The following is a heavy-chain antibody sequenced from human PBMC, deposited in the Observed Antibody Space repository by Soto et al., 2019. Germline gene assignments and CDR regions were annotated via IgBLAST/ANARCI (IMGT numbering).Heavy chain of an antibody. V-gene: IGHV1-46*02. Sequence: QVQLMQSGAEVRKPGASVRLSCETSGYNFNQYYIHWVRQAPGQGLEWMGIINLRGGTTEYAHKFRGGLTVTADTSTSTAYMELRSLRSEDTAIYFCSRGPDDIDVPRWDYWGQGTLVTVSS. CDR1: GYNFNQYY. CDR3: SRGPDDIDVPRWDY. CDR2: INLRGGTT. J-gene: IGHJ4*02. D-gene: IGHD1-1*01.